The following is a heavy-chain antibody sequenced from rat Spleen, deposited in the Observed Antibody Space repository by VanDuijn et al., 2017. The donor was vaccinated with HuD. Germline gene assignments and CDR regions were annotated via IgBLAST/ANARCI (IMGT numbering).Heavy chain of an antibody. CDR3: TRGTYYGYTYFDY. J-gene: IGHJ2*01. CDR1: GFTFSNFP. D-gene: IGHD1-9*01. CDR2: ISYDGGST. V-gene: IGHV5-46*01. Sequence: EVQLVESGGDLVQPGRSVRLSCAASGFTFSNFPMAWVRQAPTKGLEWVASISYDGGSTYYRDSVKGRFTLSRDNAKSTLYLQMNSLRSEDTATYYCTRGTYYGYTYFDYWGQGVMVTVSS.